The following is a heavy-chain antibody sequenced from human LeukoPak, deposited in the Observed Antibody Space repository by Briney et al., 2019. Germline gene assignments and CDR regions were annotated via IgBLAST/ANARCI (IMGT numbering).Heavy chain of an antibody. V-gene: IGHV1-69*13. Sequence: SVKVSCKASGGTFSSYAISWVRQAPGEGLEWMGGIIPIFGTANYAQKFEGRVTITADESTSTAYMELSSLRSEDTAVYYCARDKAAAGTGFDYGGQGTLVTVSS. J-gene: IGHJ4*02. D-gene: IGHD6-13*01. CDR3: ARDKAAAGTGFDY. CDR2: IIPIFGTA. CDR1: GGTFSSYA.